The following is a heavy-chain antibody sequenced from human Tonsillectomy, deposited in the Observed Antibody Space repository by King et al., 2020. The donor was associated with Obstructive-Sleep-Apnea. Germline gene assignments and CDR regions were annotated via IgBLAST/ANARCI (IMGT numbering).Heavy chain of an antibody. Sequence: VQLVESGGGPVQPGGSLRLSCVGSGFTFRSCSMNWVRQAPGKGLEWLAYVNSDSTAILYADSVRDRFTISRDNPETSLYLQMNSLRAGDTAIYYCARDGDWSLDYWGQGTLVTVSS. CDR3: ARDGDWSLDY. CDR2: VNSDSTAI. V-gene: IGHV3-48*01. J-gene: IGHJ4*02. D-gene: IGHD2-21*02. CDR1: GFTFRSCS.